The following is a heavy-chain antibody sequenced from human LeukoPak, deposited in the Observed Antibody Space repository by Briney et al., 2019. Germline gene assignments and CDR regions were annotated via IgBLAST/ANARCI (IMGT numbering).Heavy chain of an antibody. CDR1: GFTVSSNY. V-gene: IGHV3-53*01. J-gene: IGHJ4*02. D-gene: IGHD2/OR15-2a*01. CDR3: ANYAMTFKAFDY. CDR2: IYSGGST. Sequence: GGSLRLSCAASGFTVSSNYMSWVRQAPGKGLEWVSVIYSGGSTYYADSVKGRFAISRDNSKNTLYLQMNSLRAEDTAVYYCANYAMTFKAFDYWGQGTLVTVSS.